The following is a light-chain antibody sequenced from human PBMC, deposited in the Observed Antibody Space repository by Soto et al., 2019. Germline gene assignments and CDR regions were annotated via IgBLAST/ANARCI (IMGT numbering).Light chain of an antibody. CDR2: DNN. V-gene: IGLV1-51*01. CDR3: GTWDSSLSAHV. Sequence: QSALTQPPSVSAAPGQKVTISCSGSSSNIGNNYVSWYQHLPGTAPKLLIYDNNKRPSGIPDRFSGSKSGTSATLGITGLQTGYEADYYCGTWDSSLSAHVFGTGTKVTVL. J-gene: IGLJ1*01. CDR1: SSNIGNNY.